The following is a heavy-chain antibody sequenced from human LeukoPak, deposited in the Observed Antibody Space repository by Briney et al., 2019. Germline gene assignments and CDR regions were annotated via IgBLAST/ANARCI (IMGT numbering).Heavy chain of an antibody. Sequence: SETLSLTCTVSGGSISNFYWSWIRQPAGMGLEWIGRIYTSGSTNYNPSLKSRVTMSVNTSKNQFSLKLSSVTAADTAVYYCARGGGFGVANDYWGQGTLVTVSS. J-gene: IGHJ4*02. D-gene: IGHD3-3*01. CDR1: GGSISNFY. CDR2: IYTSGST. CDR3: ARGGGFGVANDY. V-gene: IGHV4-4*07.